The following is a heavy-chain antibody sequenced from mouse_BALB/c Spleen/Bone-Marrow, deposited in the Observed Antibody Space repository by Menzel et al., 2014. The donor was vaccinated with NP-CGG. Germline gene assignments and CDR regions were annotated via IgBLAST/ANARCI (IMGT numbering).Heavy chain of an antibody. CDR1: GLNIXDTY. CDR3: ARGGSSYGWYFDV. Sequence: EVQLQQSGAELVKPGASVKLSCTASGLNIXDTYMHWVKQRPEQGLEWIGRIDPANGNTKYDPKFQGKATITADTSSNTAYLQLSSLTSEDTAVYYCARGGSSYGWYFDVWGAGTTVTVSS. CDR2: IDPANGNT. V-gene: IGHV14-3*02. J-gene: IGHJ1*01. D-gene: IGHD1-1*01.